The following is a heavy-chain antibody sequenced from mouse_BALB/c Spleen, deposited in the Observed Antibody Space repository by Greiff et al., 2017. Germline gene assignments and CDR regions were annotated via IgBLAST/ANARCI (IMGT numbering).Heavy chain of an antibody. J-gene: IGHJ3*01. Sequence: EVKLQESGPSLVKPSQTLSLTCSVTGDSITSGYWNWIRKFPGNKLEYMGYISYSGSTYYNPSLKSRISITRDTSKNQYYLQLNSVTTEDTATYYCARSDYGNYDWFAYWGQGTLVTVSA. CDR3: ARSDYGNYDWFAY. V-gene: IGHV3-8*02. D-gene: IGHD2-1*01. CDR2: ISYSGST. CDR1: GDSITSGY.